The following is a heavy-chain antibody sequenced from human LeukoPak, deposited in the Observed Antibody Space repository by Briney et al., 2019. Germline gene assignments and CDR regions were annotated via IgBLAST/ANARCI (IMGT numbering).Heavy chain of an antibody. Sequence: PGGPLRLSCAASGFTFDDYAMHWVRQAPGKGLEWVSGISWNSGSIGYADSVKGRFTISRDNAKNSLYLQMNSLRAEDTALHYCAKGGASSGWLYNWFDPWGQGTLVTVSS. CDR3: AKGGASSGWLYNWFDP. CDR2: ISWNSGSI. D-gene: IGHD6-19*01. CDR1: GFTFDDYA. J-gene: IGHJ5*02. V-gene: IGHV3-9*01.